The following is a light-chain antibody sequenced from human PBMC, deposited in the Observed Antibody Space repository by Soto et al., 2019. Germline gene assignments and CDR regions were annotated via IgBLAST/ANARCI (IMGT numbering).Light chain of an antibody. CDR1: QSVSSY. V-gene: IGKV3-11*01. Sequence: EILLTLYPPAVTLSPRERATLSCKVSQSVSSYLAWYQQKRGQAPRLLIYDASNRATGIPARFSGSGSGTDFTLTISSLEPEDFAVYYCQQRSNWPPITFGQGTRLEI. J-gene: IGKJ5*01. CDR2: DAS. CDR3: QQRSNWPPIT.